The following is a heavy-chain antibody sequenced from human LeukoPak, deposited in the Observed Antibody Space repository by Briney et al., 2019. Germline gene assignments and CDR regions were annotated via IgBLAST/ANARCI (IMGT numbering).Heavy chain of an antibody. CDR2: IHYSGST. CDR3: ARDGDGLDY. D-gene: IGHD2-21*02. Sequence: SETLSLTCTVSGGSISSGGYYWSWTRQHPEKGLEWIGNIHYSGSTYYNPSLKSRVTISVDTSKNQFSLNLSSVTAADTAVYYCARDGDGLDYWGQGTLVTVSS. CDR1: GGSISSGGYY. V-gene: IGHV4-31*03. J-gene: IGHJ4*02.